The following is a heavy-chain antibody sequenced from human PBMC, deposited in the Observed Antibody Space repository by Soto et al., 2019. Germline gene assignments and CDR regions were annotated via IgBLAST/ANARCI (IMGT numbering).Heavy chain of an antibody. V-gene: IGHV4-30-4*01. CDR1: GGSISSGDYY. CDR3: ARDREYYYGSGRPLDV. Sequence: LSLTCTVSGGSISSGDYYWSWIRQPPGKGLEWIGYIYYSGSTYYNPSLKSRVTISVDTSKNQFSLKLGSVTAADTAVYYCARDREYYYGSGRPLDVWGQGTTVTVSS. J-gene: IGHJ6*02. D-gene: IGHD3-10*01. CDR2: IYYSGST.